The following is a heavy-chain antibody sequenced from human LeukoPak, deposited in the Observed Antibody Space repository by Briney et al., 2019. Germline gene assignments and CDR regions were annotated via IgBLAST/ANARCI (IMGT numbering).Heavy chain of an antibody. Sequence: RSLRLSCAASGFTFSSYGMHWVRQAPGKGLEWVAVIWYDGSNKYYADSVKGRFTISRDNSKNTLYLQMNSLRAEDTAVYYCARGAVTRGTIFGVGHDYWGQGTLVTVSS. J-gene: IGHJ4*02. CDR3: ARGAVTRGTIFGVGHDY. CDR2: IWYDGSNK. CDR1: GFTFSSYG. D-gene: IGHD3-3*01. V-gene: IGHV3-33*01.